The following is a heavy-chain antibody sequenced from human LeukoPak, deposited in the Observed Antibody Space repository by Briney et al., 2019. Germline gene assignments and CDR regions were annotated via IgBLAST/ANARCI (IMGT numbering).Heavy chain of an antibody. J-gene: IGHJ4*02. CDR3: TVFDY. CDR2: ITSKDNGGTT. V-gene: IGHV3-49*04. CDR1: GFSFGDSG. Sequence: GGSLRLSCTASGFSFGDSGLSWVRQAPGKGLEWVGFITSKDNGGTTVYAASVKGRYTISRDDSRIIVDLLMNSLKTEDTALYFCTVFDYWGQGTLVTVSS.